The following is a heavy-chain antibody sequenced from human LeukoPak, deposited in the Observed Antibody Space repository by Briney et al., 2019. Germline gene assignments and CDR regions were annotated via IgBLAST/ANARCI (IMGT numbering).Heavy chain of an antibody. CDR3: ASSHDYSNYVAF. CDR1: GYNFTIRW. CDR2: IYPGDSDT. Sequence: GESLKISCKGSGYNFTIRWIGWVRQIPGKGLEGMGIIYPGDSDTRYNPSFQGQITISADKSISTAYVQWSSLKASDTAMYYCASSHDYSNYVAFWGQGTLVTVSS. D-gene: IGHD4-11*01. J-gene: IGHJ4*02. V-gene: IGHV5-51*01.